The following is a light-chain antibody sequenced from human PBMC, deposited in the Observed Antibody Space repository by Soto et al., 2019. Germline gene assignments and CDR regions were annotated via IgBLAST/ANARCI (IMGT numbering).Light chain of an antibody. V-gene: IGKV1-39*01. J-gene: IGKJ2*03. CDR3: QQSYITQYS. CDR1: QSVNKY. Sequence: DIQMTQSPSSLSASVGDRVTITCRASQSVNKYLHWYQQQPGKAPNLLIYPASSLQSGVPSRFSGSGAGTDFTLTISSLQPEDFATYYCQQSYITQYSFGQGTTLEIK. CDR2: PAS.